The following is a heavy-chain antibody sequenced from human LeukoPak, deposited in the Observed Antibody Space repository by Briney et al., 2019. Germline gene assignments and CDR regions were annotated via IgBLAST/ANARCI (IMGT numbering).Heavy chain of an antibody. CDR2: ISGSGGST. D-gene: IGHD6-13*01. CDR1: GFTFSSYG. V-gene: IGHV3-23*01. Sequence: GGSLRLSCAASGFTFSSYGMHWVRQAPGKGLEWVSAISGSGGSTYYADSVKGRFTISRDNSKNTLYLQMNSLRAEDTAVYYCAKVAAGYYYYYMDVWGKGTTVTVSS. J-gene: IGHJ6*03. CDR3: AKVAAGYYYYYMDV.